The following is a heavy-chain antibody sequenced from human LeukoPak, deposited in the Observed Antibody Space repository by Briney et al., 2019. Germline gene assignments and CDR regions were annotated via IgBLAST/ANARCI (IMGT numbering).Heavy chain of an antibody. CDR1: GFTFSTYG. CDR3: AKDEGHCTGGSCYRQDY. Sequence: GRSPSLSCAASGFTFSTYGMHWVRQAPGKGPEWGAVISYDGSNKYYADSVKGRFTISRDNSKNTLYLQMNSLGAEDTAVYYCAKDEGHCTGGSCYRQDYWGQGTLVTVSS. J-gene: IGHJ4*02. D-gene: IGHD2-15*01. CDR2: ISYDGSNK. V-gene: IGHV3-30*18.